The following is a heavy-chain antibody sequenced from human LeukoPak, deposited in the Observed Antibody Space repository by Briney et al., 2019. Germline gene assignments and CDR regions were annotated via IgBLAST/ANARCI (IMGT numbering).Heavy chain of an antibody. CDR2: ISWNSGSI. V-gene: IGHV3-9*01. CDR3: ARANPDYFDY. CDR1: GFTFDDYA. Sequence: GGSLRLSCAASGFTFDDYAMHWVRQAPGKGLEWVSGISWNSGSIGYADSVKGRFTISRDNAKNSLYLQMNSLRAEDTALYYCARANPDYFDYWGQGTLVTVSS. J-gene: IGHJ4*02.